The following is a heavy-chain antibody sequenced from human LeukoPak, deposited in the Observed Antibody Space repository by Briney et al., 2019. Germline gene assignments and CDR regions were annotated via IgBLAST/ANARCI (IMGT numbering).Heavy chain of an antibody. CDR2: IYYSGST. D-gene: IGHD1-26*01. V-gene: IGHV4-59*01. J-gene: IGHJ1*01. CDR3: ARAEVVGAHLRSGYFQH. CDR1: GGSISSYY. Sequence: KSSETLSLTCTVSGGSISSYYWSWIRQPPGKGLEWLGYIYYSGSTNYNPSLKSRVTISVDTSKNQFSLKLSSVTAADTAVYYCARAEVVGAHLRSGYFQHWGQGTLVIVSS.